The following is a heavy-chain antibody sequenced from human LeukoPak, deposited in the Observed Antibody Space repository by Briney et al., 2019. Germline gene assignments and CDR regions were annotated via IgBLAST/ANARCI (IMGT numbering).Heavy chain of an antibody. CDR1: GFTFSSDA. D-gene: IGHD4-17*01. J-gene: IGHJ4*02. CDR2: ISGSGGRT. CDR3: AKARGTTVTTSFDY. V-gene: IGHV3-23*01. Sequence: PGGSLRLSCAASGFTFSSDAMSWVRQAPGKGLEWVSGISGSGGRTHYVDSVKGRFTIFRDNSKNTLYLQMNSLRADDTAVYYCAKARGTTVTTSFDYWGQGTLVTVSS.